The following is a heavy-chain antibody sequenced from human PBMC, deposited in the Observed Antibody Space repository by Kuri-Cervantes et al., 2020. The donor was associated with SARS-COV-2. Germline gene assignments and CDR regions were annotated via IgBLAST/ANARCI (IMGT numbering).Heavy chain of an antibody. D-gene: IGHD7-27*01. CDR2: ITSSNYI. CDR3: ARDLKLGKSLDY. Sequence: GESLKISCAASGFTFSSYSMNWVRQAPGKGLEWVSSITSSNYIYYADSVKGRFTISRDNAKNSLYLQMSSLRAEDTAVYYCARDLKLGKSLDYWGQGTLVTVSS. J-gene: IGHJ4*02. CDR1: GFTFSSYS. V-gene: IGHV3-21*01.